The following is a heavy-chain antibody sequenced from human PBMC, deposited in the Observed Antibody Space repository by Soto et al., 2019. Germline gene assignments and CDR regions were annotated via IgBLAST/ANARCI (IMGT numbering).Heavy chain of an antibody. V-gene: IGHV3-7*01. CDR3: GTDQWGGAFDI. CDR2: IRQDGKEI. Sequence: GGSLRLSCAASGFTLSSYWMAWVRQTPGKGLEFVANIRQDGKEINYVDSVKGRFTISRDNAKNSLFLQMNSLRDEDTAVYYCGTDQWGGAFDIGGQGTMVTVSS. D-gene: IGHD3-10*01. CDR1: GFTLSSYW. J-gene: IGHJ3*02.